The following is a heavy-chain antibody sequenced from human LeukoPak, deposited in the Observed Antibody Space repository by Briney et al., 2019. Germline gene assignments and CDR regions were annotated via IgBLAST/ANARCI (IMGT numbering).Heavy chain of an antibody. Sequence: ASVKVSCKASGYTFTSYGISWVRQAPGQGLEWMGWISAYNGNTNYAQKLQGRVTMTTDTSTSTAYMELRSLRPDDTAIYYCARDLPYSSGWYGLVGWDYWGQGTLVTVSS. CDR3: ARDLPYSSGWYGLVGWDY. J-gene: IGHJ4*02. V-gene: IGHV1-18*04. CDR1: GYTFTSYG. D-gene: IGHD6-19*01. CDR2: ISAYNGNT.